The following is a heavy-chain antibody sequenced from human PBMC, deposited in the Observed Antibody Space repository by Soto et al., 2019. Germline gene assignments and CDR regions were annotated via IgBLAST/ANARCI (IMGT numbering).Heavy chain of an antibody. J-gene: IGHJ4*02. CDR1: GFTFSSYS. CDR3: ARDTSRIAARPRSVGEFDY. V-gene: IGHV3-21*01. CDR2: ISSSSSYI. Sequence: GGSLRLSCAASGFTFSSYSMNWVRQAPGKGLEWVSSISSSSSYIHYADSVKGRFTISRDNAKNSLYLQMNSLRAEDTAVYYCARDTSRIAARPRSVGEFDYWGQGTLVTVSS. D-gene: IGHD6-6*01.